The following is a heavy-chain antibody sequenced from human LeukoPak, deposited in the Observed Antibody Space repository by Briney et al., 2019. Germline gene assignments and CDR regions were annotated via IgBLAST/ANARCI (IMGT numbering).Heavy chain of an antibody. D-gene: IGHD5-24*01. CDR3: ARGDGSHRREDGFDP. Sequence: SQTLSLTCTDSGGSISSGDYYWSWIRQPPGKGLEWIGYIYYSGSTYYNPSLKSRVTISVDTSKNQFSLKLSSVTAADTAVYYCARGDGSHRREDGFDPWGQGTLVTVSS. CDR1: GGSISSGDYY. V-gene: IGHV4-30-4*08. J-gene: IGHJ5*02. CDR2: IYYSGST.